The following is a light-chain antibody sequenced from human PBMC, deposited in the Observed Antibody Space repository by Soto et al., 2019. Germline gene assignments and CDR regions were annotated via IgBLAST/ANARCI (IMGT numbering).Light chain of an antibody. J-gene: IGKJ4*01. V-gene: IGKV3-20*01. Sequence: LSQSPDTVSLSAGGMATLSCRASQTISNSHLAWHQQKPGQAPRLLIFGASNRAAGIPDRFSGSGSGTDFTLTIYRLEPEDYAVYYCQQSDKSPLTFGGGTKVDIK. CDR1: QTISNSH. CDR3: QQSDKSPLT. CDR2: GAS.